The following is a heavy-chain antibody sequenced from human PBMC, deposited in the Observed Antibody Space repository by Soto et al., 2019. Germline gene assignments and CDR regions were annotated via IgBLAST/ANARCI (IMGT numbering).Heavy chain of an antibody. D-gene: IGHD3-10*01. CDR1: GGSISSSSYY. V-gene: IGHV4-39*01. CDR2: IYYSGST. Sequence: SETLSLTCTVSGGSISSSSYYWGWIRQPPGKGLEWIGSIYYSGSTYYNPSLKSRVTISVDTSKNQFSLKLSSVTAADTAVYYCARLRVGFGELLGSYYYYGMDVWGQGTTVTVSS. J-gene: IGHJ6*02. CDR3: ARLRVGFGELLGSYYYYGMDV.